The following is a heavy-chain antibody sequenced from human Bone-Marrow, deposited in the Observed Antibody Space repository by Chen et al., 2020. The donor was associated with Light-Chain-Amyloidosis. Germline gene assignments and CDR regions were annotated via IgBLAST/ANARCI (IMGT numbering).Heavy chain of an antibody. CDR1: GYTFPNYW. Sequence: EVQLDQSGPEVKKPGESLTISCKGSGYTFPNYWIGWVRQMPGKGLEWMGVIYPDDSDARYSPSFEGQVTISADKSITTAYLQWRSLKASDTAMYYCARRRDGYNFDYWGQGTLVTVSS. CDR2: IYPDDSDA. J-gene: IGHJ4*02. CDR3: ARRRDGYNFDY. V-gene: IGHV5-51*01. D-gene: IGHD5-12*01.